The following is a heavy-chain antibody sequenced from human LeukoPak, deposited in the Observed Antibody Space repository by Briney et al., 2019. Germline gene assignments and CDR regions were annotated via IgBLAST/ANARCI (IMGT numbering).Heavy chain of an antibody. CDR1: GFTFSSYG. D-gene: IGHD4-17*01. CDR2: ISWNSGSI. CDR3: ARAYSDYGDTATYYGMDV. V-gene: IGHV3-9*01. J-gene: IGHJ6*02. Sequence: GGSLRLSCAASGFTFSSYGMHWVRQAPGKGLEWVSGISWNSGSIGYADSVKGRFTISRDNAKNSLYLQMNSLRAEDTAVYYCARAYSDYGDTATYYGMDVWGQGTTVTVSS.